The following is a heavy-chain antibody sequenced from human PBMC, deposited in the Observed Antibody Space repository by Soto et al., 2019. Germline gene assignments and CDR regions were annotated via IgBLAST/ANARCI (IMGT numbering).Heavy chain of an antibody. J-gene: IGHJ4*02. CDR1: GGSISNLY. Sequence: PSVTLPLTCTVSGGSISNLYWNCIRQPQGKALPWIGYFPYSANTNYSPSLNRRVSIPVDTSKNQLSLNLSSVTAPDTAVYYRARAPMGLCRSYFGSCGRGPPGAV. CDR2: FPYSANT. V-gene: IGHV4-59*11. D-gene: IGHD2-8*01. CDR3: ARAPMGLCRSYFGS.